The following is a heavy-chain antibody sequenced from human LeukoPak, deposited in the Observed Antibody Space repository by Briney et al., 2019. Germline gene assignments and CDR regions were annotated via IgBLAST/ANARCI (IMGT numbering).Heavy chain of an antibody. J-gene: IGHJ5*02. CDR1: GGSFSGYY. V-gene: IGHV4-34*01. CDR2: INHSGST. Sequence: SETLSLTCAVYGGSFSGYYWSWIRQPPGKGLEWIGEINHSGSTNYNPSLKSRVTISVDTSKNQFSLRLSSVTAADTAVYYCARGLSYSTRNWFDPWGQGTLVTVSS. D-gene: IGHD6-13*01. CDR3: ARGLSYSTRNWFDP.